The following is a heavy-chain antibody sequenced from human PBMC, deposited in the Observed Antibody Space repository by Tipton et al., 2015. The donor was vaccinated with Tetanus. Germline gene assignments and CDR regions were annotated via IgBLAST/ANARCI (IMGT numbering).Heavy chain of an antibody. CDR1: GDSISSGPYS. CDR3: ARVSRRNFYFDY. D-gene: IGHD2/OR15-2a*01. CDR2: IYYSGTS. J-gene: IGHJ4*02. V-gene: IGHV4-31*03. Sequence: TLSLTCTVSGDSISSGPYSWSWLRQHPGKGLELIGYIYYSGTSYIGPSLTRRVSIAVDTSRNQFSLNLTSVTVADSAVYFCARVSRRNFYFDYWGPEAQVTVSS.